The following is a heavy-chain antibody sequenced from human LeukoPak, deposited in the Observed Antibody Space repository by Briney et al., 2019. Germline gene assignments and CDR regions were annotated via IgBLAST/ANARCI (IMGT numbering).Heavy chain of an antibody. J-gene: IGHJ3*02. CDR3: ATSLANRYSSGWYFYAFDI. Sequence: GGSLRLSCGASGFTFSSYWMHWVRQAPGKGLVWVSRINNDGSSTSYADSVQGRFTISRDNAKNTLYLQMNSLRAEDTAVYYCATSLANRYSSGWYFYAFDIWGQGTMVTVSS. CDR1: GFTFSSYW. V-gene: IGHV3-74*01. D-gene: IGHD6-19*01. CDR2: INNDGSST.